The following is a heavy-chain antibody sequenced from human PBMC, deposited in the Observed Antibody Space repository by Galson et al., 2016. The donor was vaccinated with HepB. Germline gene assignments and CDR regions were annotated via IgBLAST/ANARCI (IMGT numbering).Heavy chain of an antibody. CDR1: GYTFTGYY. Sequence: SVKVSCKASGYTFTGYYMHWVRQAPRQGLEWMGWINPNSGGTNYAQKFQGWVTMTRDTSISTDYMELSSLRSEDTAVYYCARDAVAVAGTLHFYFYGMDVWGQGTTVTVSS. V-gene: IGHV1-2*04. J-gene: IGHJ6*02. CDR3: ARDAVAVAGTLHFYFYGMDV. CDR2: INPNSGGT. D-gene: IGHD6-19*01.